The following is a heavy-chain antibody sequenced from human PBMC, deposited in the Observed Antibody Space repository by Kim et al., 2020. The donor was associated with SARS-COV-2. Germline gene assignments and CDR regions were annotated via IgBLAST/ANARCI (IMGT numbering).Heavy chain of an antibody. D-gene: IGHD5-12*01. V-gene: IGHV3-72*01. Sequence: AASLKGRFTISRDDSKNSLYLQMNSLKTEDTAVYYCAREGDGYNFGWFDPWGQGTLVTVSS. J-gene: IGHJ5*02. CDR3: AREGDGYNFGWFDP.